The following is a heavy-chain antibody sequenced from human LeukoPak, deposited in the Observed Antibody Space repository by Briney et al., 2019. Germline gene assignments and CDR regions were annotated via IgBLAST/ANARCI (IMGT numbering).Heavy chain of an antibody. CDR3: AKDIRGYSSGWPWFDY. Sequence: GGSLSLSCTVSGIIFSNYGMSWARQAPGKGLEWVSGISGSGAKTYYEDSVQGRLSIFRNNSKKTVYLQVNSLRGEDTAVYYCAKDIRGYSSGWPWFDYWGQGTLVTVSP. V-gene: IGHV3-23*01. J-gene: IGHJ4*02. CDR2: ISGSGAKT. CDR1: GIIFSNYG. D-gene: IGHD2-15*01.